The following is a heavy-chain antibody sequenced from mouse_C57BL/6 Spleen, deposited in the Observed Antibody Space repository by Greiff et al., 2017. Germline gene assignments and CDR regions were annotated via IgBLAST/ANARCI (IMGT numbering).Heavy chain of an antibody. CDR2: IDPSDSET. Sequence: QVQLQQPGAELVRPGSSVKLSCKASGYTFTSYWMHWVKQRPIQGLEWIGNIDPSDSETHYNQKFKDKATLTVDKSSSTAYMQLSSLTSEDSAVYYCASIDSSGLFDYWGQGTTLTVSS. CDR1: GYTFTSYW. D-gene: IGHD3-2*02. J-gene: IGHJ2*01. V-gene: IGHV1-52*01. CDR3: ASIDSSGLFDY.